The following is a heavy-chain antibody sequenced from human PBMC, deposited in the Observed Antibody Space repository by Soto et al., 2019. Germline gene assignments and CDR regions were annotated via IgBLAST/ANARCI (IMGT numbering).Heavy chain of an antibody. D-gene: IGHD3-10*01. CDR1: GGSFSGYN. CDR3: ANKGAGGSDY. J-gene: IGHJ4*02. V-gene: IGHV4-34*01. CDR2: INHSGST. Sequence: KPSETLSLTCAVYGGSFSGYNWSWIRQPPGKGLEWIGEINHSGSTNYNPSLKSRVTISVDTSKNQFSLILSSVTAADTAVYYCANKGAGGSDYWGQGTLDTVSS.